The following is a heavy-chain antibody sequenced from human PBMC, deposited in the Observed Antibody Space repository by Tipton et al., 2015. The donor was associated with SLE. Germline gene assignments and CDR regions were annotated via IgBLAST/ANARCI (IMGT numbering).Heavy chain of an antibody. D-gene: IGHD6-13*01. CDR2: ISGSGGST. CDR3: VRDDEQPGDS. CDR1: GFTFSSYA. J-gene: IGHJ4*02. Sequence: SLRLSCAASGFTFSSYAMSWVRQAPGKGLEWVSGISGSGGSTYYADSVKGRFTISRDNSKNTLYLQMNSLRAEDTAVYYCVRDDEQPGDSWGPGTLVTVSS. V-gene: IGHV3-23*01.